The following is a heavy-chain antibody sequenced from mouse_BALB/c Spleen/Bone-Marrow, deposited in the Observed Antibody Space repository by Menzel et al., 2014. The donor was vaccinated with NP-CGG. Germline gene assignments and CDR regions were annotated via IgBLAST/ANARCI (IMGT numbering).Heavy chain of an antibody. CDR1: GYTFSSYW. CDR2: ILPGSGST. D-gene: IGHD1-1*01. J-gene: IGHJ1*01. V-gene: IGHV1-9*01. Sequence: QVQLQQSGAELMKPGASVKISCKATGYTFSSYWIEWVKQRPGHGLEWIGEILPGSGSTKYNEKFKGKATFTADTSSNTAYMQLSSLTSEDSAVYYCAREDGLWYFDVWGAGTTVTVSS. CDR3: AREDGLWYFDV.